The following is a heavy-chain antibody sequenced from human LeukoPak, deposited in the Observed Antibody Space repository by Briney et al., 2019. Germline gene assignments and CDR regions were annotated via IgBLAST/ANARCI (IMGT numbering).Heavy chain of an antibody. CDR1: GYTFTGYY. V-gene: IGHV1-2*02. Sequence: GASVKVSCKASGYTFTGYYMHWVRQAPGQGVEWMGWINPNSGGTNYAQKFQGRGTMTRDTSISTAYMELSRLRSDDTAVYYCARVPALLLWFGEFDYWGQGTLVTVSS. CDR2: INPNSGGT. CDR3: ARVPALLLWFGEFDY. J-gene: IGHJ4*02. D-gene: IGHD3-10*01.